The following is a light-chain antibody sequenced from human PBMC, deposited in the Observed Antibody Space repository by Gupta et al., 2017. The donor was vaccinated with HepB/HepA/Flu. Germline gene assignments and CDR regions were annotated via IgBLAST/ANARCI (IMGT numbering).Light chain of an antibody. CDR1: QTISSY. CDR2: AAY. Sequence: EIQMIQSPSSLSASVGDRVTITRRESQTISSYLNWYQHKPGEAPRLLIYAAYSVQTGVPSRFSGSGSGTDFTLTISSLQPEDFATYFCQQTYNFPLTFGRGTMVEIK. CDR3: QQTYNFPLT. J-gene: IGKJ4*01. V-gene: IGKV1-39*01.